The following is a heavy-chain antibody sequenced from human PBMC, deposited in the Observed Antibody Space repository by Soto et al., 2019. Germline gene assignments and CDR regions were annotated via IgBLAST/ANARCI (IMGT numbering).Heavy chain of an antibody. CDR2: IYYSGST. D-gene: IGHD4-17*01. CDR3: ASHDYGAPKRDYYMDV. V-gene: IGHV4-59*01. CDR1: GGSISSYY. J-gene: IGHJ6*03. Sequence: SETLSLTCTVSGGSISSYYWSWIRQPPGKGLEWIGYIYYSGSTNYNPSLKSRVTISVDTSKNQFSLKLSSVTAADTAVYYCASHDYGAPKRDYYMDVWGKGTKVTVSS.